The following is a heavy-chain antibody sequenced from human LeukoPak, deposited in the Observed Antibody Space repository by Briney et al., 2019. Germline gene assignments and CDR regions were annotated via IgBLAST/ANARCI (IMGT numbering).Heavy chain of an antibody. CDR2: ITHSGGT. D-gene: IGHD7-27*01. J-gene: IGHJ4*02. V-gene: IGHV4-59*01. CDR1: GGSLNSYY. CDR3: ARGRISNWGFEGTLFDA. Sequence: SETLSLTCTVSGGSLNSYYWSWIRQPPGKGLEWIGFITHSGGTDFDSSLGGRVTISVDTSKNQFSLRLTSMTAADTAVYFCARGRISNWGFEGTLFDAWGQGVLVTVSS.